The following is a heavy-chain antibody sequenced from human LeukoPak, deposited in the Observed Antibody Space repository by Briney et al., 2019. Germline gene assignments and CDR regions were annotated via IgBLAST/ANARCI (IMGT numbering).Heavy chain of an antibody. CDR1: GGTFSSYA. CDR3: ARALRDLGYCSSTSCYFHEVIVY. CDR2: IIPILGIA. D-gene: IGHD2-2*01. V-gene: IGHV1-69*04. Sequence: SVKVSCKASGGTFSSYAISWVRQAPGQGLEWMGRIIPILGIASYAQKFQGRVTITADKSTSTAYMELSSLRSEDTAVYYCARALRDLGYCSSTSCYFHEVIVYWGQGTLVTVSS. J-gene: IGHJ4*02.